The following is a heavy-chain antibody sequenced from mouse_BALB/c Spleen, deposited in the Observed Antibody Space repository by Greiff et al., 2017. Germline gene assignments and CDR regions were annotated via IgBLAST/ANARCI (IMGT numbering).Heavy chain of an antibody. CDR1: GYTFTDYA. CDR2: ISTYYGNT. D-gene: IGHD1-1*01. J-gene: IGHJ4*01. V-gene: IGHV1-67*01. CDR3: ARGDYYGSSRYYAMDY. Sequence: QVQLKQSGPELVRPGVSVKISCKGSGYTFTDYAMHWVKQSHAKSLEWIGVISTYYGNTNYNQKFKGKATMTVDKSSSTAYMELARLTSEDSAIYYCARGDYYGSSRYYAMDYWGQGTSVTVSS.